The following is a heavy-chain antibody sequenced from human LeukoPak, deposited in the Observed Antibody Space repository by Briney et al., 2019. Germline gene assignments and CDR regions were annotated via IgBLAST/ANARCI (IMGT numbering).Heavy chain of an antibody. CDR1: GGSISSGGYS. V-gene: IGHV4-30-2*01. J-gene: IGHJ4*02. CDR3: ARGWGPTDGITGTTLDY. D-gene: IGHD1-7*01. Sequence: PSETLSLTCAVSGGSISSGGYSWSWIRQPPGKGLEWIGYIYHSGSTNYNPSLKSRVTISVDTSKNQFSLKLSSVTAADTAVYYCARGWGPTDGITGTTLDYWGQGTLVTVSS. CDR2: IYHSGST.